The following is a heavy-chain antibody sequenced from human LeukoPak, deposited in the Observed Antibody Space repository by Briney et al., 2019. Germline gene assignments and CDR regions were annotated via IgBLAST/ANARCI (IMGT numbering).Heavy chain of an antibody. CDR2: IKQDGSEK. J-gene: IGHJ4*02. CDR3: ARDLTGKGDY. Sequence: GGSLRLSCAASGFTFSNYWMGWVRQAPGKGLEWVANIKQDGSEKRYVDPVKGRFTISRDNAKNSLYLQMNSLRAEDTAVYYCARDLTGKGDYWGQGTLVTVSS. V-gene: IGHV3-7*01. CDR1: GFTFSNYW. D-gene: IGHD7-27*01.